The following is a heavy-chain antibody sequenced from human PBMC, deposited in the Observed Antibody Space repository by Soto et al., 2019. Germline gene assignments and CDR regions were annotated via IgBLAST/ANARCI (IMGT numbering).Heavy chain of an antibody. J-gene: IGHJ4*02. V-gene: IGHV4-4*07. Sequence: XETLSLTCTVAGGSISSYYWSWIRQPAGKGLEWIGRIYTSGSTNYNPSLKSRVTMSVDTSKNQFSLKLSSVTAADTAVYYCARESLPGIAVAGRFDYWGQGTLVTVSS. CDR3: ARESLPGIAVAGRFDY. D-gene: IGHD6-19*01. CDR1: GGSISSYY. CDR2: IYTSGST.